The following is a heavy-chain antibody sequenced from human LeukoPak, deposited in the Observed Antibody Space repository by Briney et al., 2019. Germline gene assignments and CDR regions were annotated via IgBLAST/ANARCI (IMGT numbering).Heavy chain of an antibody. Sequence: SETLSLTCTVSGGSISSYYWSWIRQPAGKGLEWIWRIYTSGSTNYNPSLKSRVTMSVDTSKNQFSLKLSSVTAADTAVYYCARARSMVRGVRNYYYYMDVWGKGTTVTVSS. CDR2: IYTSGST. D-gene: IGHD3-10*01. CDR3: ARARSMVRGVRNYYYYMDV. V-gene: IGHV4-4*07. J-gene: IGHJ6*03. CDR1: GGSISSYY.